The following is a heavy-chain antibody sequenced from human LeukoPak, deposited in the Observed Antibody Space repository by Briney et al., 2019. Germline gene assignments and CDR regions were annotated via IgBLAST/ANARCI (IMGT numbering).Heavy chain of an antibody. CDR2: VHHSGSS. V-gene: IGHV4-30-2*01. CDR3: ARTSGIAAAGKVTWFDP. D-gene: IGHD6-13*01. Sequence: SETLFLTCTVSGDSISSGGYYWSWIRQPPGKGLEWIGYVHHSGSSFYNPSLKSRVTMSVDRSKNQFSLKLTSVTAADTAVYYCARTSGIAAAGKVTWFDPWGQGTLVTVSS. CDR1: GDSISSGGYY. J-gene: IGHJ5*02.